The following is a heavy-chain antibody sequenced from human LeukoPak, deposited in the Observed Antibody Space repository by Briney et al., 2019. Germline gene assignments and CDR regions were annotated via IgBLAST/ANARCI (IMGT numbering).Heavy chain of an antibody. Sequence: GGSLRLSCAASGFTFSTFALDWVRQAPGKGLEWVAGVSSDGSNTFYEDSVKGRFSISRDNSNNTLYLQLNSLRVEDTAVYYCAKGSGSYDYFDSWGQGALVSVS. D-gene: IGHD1-26*01. V-gene: IGHV3-30*18. J-gene: IGHJ4*02. CDR2: VSSDGSNT. CDR3: AKGSGSYDYFDS. CDR1: GFTFSTFA.